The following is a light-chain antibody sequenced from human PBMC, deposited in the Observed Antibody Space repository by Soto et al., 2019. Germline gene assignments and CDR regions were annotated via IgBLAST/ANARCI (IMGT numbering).Light chain of an antibody. CDR2: DAS. J-gene: IGKJ4*01. V-gene: IGKV1-33*01. CDR3: QQDCNLPLF. Sequence: DIQMTQSPSSLSAFVGDRVTITCQASQDINIYLNWYRQKPGKAPKLLIYDASNLATGVTSRFRVTSPVTDFTFSISSLQAEDIPTYYCQQDCNLPLFFGVWTKVEI. CDR1: QDINIY.